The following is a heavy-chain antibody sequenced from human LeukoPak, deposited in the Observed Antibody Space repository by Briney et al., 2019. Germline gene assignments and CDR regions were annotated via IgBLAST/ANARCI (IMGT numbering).Heavy chain of an antibody. D-gene: IGHD3-10*01. CDR1: GFTFSSYS. CDR3: GTIRGVCAFDM. J-gene: IGHJ3*02. Sequence: GGSLRLSCAASGFTFSSYSMNWVRQAPGKGLEWVSSISSSSSYIYYADSVKGRFTISRDNSKSTLYLQMNSLRAEDTALYYCGTIRGVCAFDMWGPGTMVTVSS. V-gene: IGHV3-21*04. CDR2: ISSSSSYI.